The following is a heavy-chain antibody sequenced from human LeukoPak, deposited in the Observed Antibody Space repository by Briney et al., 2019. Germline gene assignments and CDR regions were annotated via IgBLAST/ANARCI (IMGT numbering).Heavy chain of an antibody. CDR1: VFIFTNYA. J-gene: IGHJ4*02. CDR3: GRGLDSFDY. CDR2: ITGNGGNT. V-gene: IGHV3-23*01. Sequence: GGSLRLSCAASVFIFTNYAMHWVRQAPGKGLEWVSSITGNGGNTYYADSVKGRFSFSRDNSKNTLHLQMNSLRADDTAVYYCGRGLDSFDYWGQGTLVSVSS. D-gene: IGHD3/OR15-3a*01.